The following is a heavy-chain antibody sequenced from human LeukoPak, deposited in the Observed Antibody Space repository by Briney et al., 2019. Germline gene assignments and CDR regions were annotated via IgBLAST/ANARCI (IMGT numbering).Heavy chain of an antibody. J-gene: IGHJ4*02. Sequence: GGSLRLSCAASGFIFSSYGMHWVRQAPGKGLEWVAFIRSDGNNKDYADSVRGRFTISRDNSKSMLYLQMHSLRTEDTSNCAKDRQHYSQIDSWGQGTQVIVSS. D-gene: IGHD4-11*01. CDR3: DRQHYSQIDS. CDR2: IRSDGNNK. CDR1: GFIFSSYG. V-gene: IGHV3-30*02.